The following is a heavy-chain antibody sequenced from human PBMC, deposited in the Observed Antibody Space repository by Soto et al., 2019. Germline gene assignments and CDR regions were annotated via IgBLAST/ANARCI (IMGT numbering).Heavy chain of an antibody. J-gene: IGHJ4*02. Sequence: QVQLQESGPGLVKPSETLSLTCTVSNGSVSSGSNYWSWIRQPPGKGLEWIASISYSGSTIYNPSLQSRVTITVDTSKNQFSLKLSSVTAADTAVYYCAGVQLWLGRTFDYWGQGTLVTVSS. CDR3: AGVQLWLGRTFDY. V-gene: IGHV4-61*01. D-gene: IGHD5-18*01. CDR2: ISYSGST. CDR1: NGSVSSGSNY.